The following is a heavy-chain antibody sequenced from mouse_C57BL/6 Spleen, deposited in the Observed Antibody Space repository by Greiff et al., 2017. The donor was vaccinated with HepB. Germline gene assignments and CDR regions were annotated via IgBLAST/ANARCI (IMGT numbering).Heavy chain of an antibody. Sequence: VQLQQSGPELVKPGASVKISCKASGYTFTDYYMNWVKQSHGKSLEWIGDINPNNGGTSYNQKFKGKATLTVDKSSSTAYMELRSLTSEDSAVYYCARRQAGVFDYWGQGTTLTVSS. V-gene: IGHV1-26*01. CDR3: ARRQAGVFDY. CDR2: INPNNGGT. D-gene: IGHD3-2*02. CDR1: GYTFTDYY. J-gene: IGHJ2*01.